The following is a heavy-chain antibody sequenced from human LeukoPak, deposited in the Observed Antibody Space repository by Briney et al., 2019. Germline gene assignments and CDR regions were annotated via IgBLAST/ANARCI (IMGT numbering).Heavy chain of an antibody. D-gene: IGHD1-1*01. CDR2: IYPGDSDT. J-gene: IGHJ6*02. Sequence: GEFLKISCKGSGYSFTSYWIGWVRQMPGKGLEWMGIIYPGDSDTRYSPSFQGQVTISADKSISTAYLQWSSLKASDTAMYYCARYSEETGTTPYYYGMDVWGQGTTVTVSS. V-gene: IGHV5-51*01. CDR1: GYSFTSYW. CDR3: ARYSEETGTTPYYYGMDV.